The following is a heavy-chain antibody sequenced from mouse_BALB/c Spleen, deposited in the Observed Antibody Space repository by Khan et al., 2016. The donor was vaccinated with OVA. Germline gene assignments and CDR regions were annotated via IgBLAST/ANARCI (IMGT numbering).Heavy chain of an antibody. CDR1: GFAFSSYD. Sequence: EVELVESGGGLVEPGGSLKLSCAASGFAFSSYDMSWVRQTPEKRLEWVATINNGGSYTYYPDSVKGRFTISRDNARNTLYLQMSSLRSEDTAVYYCERQGGFNPYFGMDYGGQGTSVTVSS. CDR2: INNGGSYT. V-gene: IGHV5-9*02. J-gene: IGHJ4*01. CDR3: ERQGGFNPYFGMDY.